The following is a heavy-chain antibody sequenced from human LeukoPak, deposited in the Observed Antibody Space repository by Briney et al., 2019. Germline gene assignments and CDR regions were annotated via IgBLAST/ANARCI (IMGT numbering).Heavy chain of an antibody. CDR2: IYPGDSDT. CDR1: GYRFTSYW. CDR3: ARFSSAKYCGGDCNDY. V-gene: IGHV5-51*01. J-gene: IGHJ4*02. D-gene: IGHD2-21*02. Sequence: GESLKISCKGSGYRFTSYWIGWVRQMPGKGLEWMGIIYPGDSDTRYSPSFRGQVTISADKSISTAYLQWSSLKASDTAVYYCARFSSAKYCGGDCNDYWGQGTLVTVSS.